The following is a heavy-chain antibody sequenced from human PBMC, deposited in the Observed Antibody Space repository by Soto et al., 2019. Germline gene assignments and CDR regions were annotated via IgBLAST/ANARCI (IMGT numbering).Heavy chain of an antibody. CDR1: GGSISPYY. V-gene: IGHV4-59*01. Sequence: PSETLSLTCTVSGGSISPYYWSWIRQPPGKGLEWIGYVYYSGNTNYNPSLESRVTISVDTSRNRFSLNLTSATAADTAVYYCARKGAAASYAHYFMDFRGRRSSVTVSS. CDR3: ARKGAAASYAHYFMDF. J-gene: IGHJ6*03. D-gene: IGHD6-13*01. CDR2: VYYSGNT.